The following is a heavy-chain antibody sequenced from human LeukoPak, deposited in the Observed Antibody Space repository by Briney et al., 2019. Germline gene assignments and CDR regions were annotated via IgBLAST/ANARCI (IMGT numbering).Heavy chain of an antibody. V-gene: IGHV4-38-2*02. Sequence: SETLSLTCTVSGYSISTGYYWGWIRQPPGKGLEWIGTIYHSGSTYYNPSLKTRVTISVDMSKNHFSLKLTSVTAADTAVYYCARGVYGYGFDYWGQGTLVTVSS. CDR2: IYHSGST. CDR3: ARGVYGYGFDY. CDR1: GYSISTGYY. J-gene: IGHJ4*02. D-gene: IGHD5-18*01.